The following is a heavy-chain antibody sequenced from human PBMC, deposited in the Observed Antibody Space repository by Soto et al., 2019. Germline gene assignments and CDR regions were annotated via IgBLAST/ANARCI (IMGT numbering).Heavy chain of an antibody. CDR3: ARTSSEGDSYGMDV. V-gene: IGHV4-31*03. CDR1: GGSISSGGYY. D-gene: IGHD6-6*01. Sequence: SETLSLTSTVSGGSISSGGYYWSWIRQHPGKGLEWIGYIYYSGSTYYNPSLKSRVTISVDTSKNQFSLKLSSVTAADTAVYYCARTSSEGDSYGMDVWGQGTTVTVSS. CDR2: IYYSGST. J-gene: IGHJ6*02.